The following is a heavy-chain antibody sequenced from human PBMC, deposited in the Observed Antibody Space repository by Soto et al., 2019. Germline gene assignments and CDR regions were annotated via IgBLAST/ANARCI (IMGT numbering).Heavy chain of an antibody. CDR2: INSKSDGGPT. Sequence: KISGAASGYTFSNAWMNWVRQAPRKGVEWVGRINSKSDGGPTDDSAPVKGRFTISRDEAKKTLYLQMNSLKIEDIGMYYFICSCTGHPAVHSLNRCGQGTMVTV. CDR3: ICSCTGHPAVHSLNR. J-gene: IGHJ3*01. V-gene: IGHV3-15*01. D-gene: IGHD2-8*02. CDR1: GYTFSNAW.